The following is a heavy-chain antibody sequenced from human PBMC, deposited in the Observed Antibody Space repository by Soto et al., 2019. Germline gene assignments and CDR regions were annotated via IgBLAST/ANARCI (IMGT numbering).Heavy chain of an antibody. CDR3: ARSGIGGYSGYEDY. CDR2: IYYSGST. CDR1: GGSISSYY. V-gene: IGHV4-59*01. D-gene: IGHD5-12*01. Sequence: SETLSLTCTVSGGSISSYYWSWIRQRPGKGLEWIGYIYYSGSTNYNPSLKSRVTISVDTSKNQFSLKLSSVTAADTAVYYCARSGIGGYSGYEDYWGQGTLVTVSS. J-gene: IGHJ4*02.